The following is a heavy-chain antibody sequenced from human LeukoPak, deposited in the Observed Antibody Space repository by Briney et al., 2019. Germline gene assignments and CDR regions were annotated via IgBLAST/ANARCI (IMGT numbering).Heavy chain of an antibody. V-gene: IGHV3-23*01. CDR3: AKSDWFDP. CDR2: ISDSGGST. CDR1: GITLSNYG. Sequence: GGSLRLSCAVSGITLSNYGMSWVRQAPGKGLEWVAGISDSGGSTNYADSVKGRFTISRDNARNTLYLRMNSLRVDDTAVYYCAKSDWFDPWGRGVLVTVSS. J-gene: IGHJ5*02.